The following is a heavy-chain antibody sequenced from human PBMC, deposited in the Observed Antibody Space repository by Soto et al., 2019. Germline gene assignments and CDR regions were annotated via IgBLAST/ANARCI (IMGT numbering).Heavy chain of an antibody. CDR1: GFTFSGYY. V-gene: IGHV3-11*01. D-gene: IGHD3-16*01. CDR3: ARLRPTNTGGTFDI. Sequence: QVQLVESGGGLVKPGGSLRLSCAASGFTFSGYYMTWIRQAPGKGLEWLSYITYNGDTIYYADCVKGRFTISRDNAHNSLYLEMNSLRAEDTAIYYCARLRPTNTGGTFDIWGQGTMVTVSS. CDR2: ITYNGDTI. J-gene: IGHJ3*02.